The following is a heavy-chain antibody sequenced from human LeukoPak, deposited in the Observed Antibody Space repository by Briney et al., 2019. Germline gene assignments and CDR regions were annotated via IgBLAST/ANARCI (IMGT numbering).Heavy chain of an antibody. CDR1: GFTFSSYG. CDR2: ISGSGGST. Sequence: PGGTLRLSCAASGFTFSSYGMSWVRQAPGKGLEWVSAISGSGGSTCYADSVKGRFTISRDNSKNTLYLQMNSLRAEDTAVYYCAKGREDYGGNADAFDIWGQGTMVTVSS. D-gene: IGHD4-23*01. V-gene: IGHV3-23*01. J-gene: IGHJ3*02. CDR3: AKGREDYGGNADAFDI.